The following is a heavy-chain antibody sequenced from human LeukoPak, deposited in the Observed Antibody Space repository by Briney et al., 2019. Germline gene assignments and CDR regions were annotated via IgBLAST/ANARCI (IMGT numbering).Heavy chain of an antibody. CDR2: ISSSSSTI. CDR3: ARASFQRWLQLGGD. J-gene: IGHJ4*02. D-gene: IGHD5-24*01. Sequence: GGSLRLSCTASGFTFSTYSMNWVRQAPGKGLEWVSYISSSSSTIYYADSVKGRFTISRDNAKNSLYLQMNSLRDEDTAVYYCARASFQRWLQLGGDWGQGALVTVST. V-gene: IGHV3-48*02. CDR1: GFTFSTYS.